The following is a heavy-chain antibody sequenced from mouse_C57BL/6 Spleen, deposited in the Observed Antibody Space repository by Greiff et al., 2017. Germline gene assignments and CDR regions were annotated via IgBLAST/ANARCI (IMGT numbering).Heavy chain of an antibody. CDR1: GYTFTSYW. V-gene: IGHV1-5*01. D-gene: IGHD2-4*01. J-gene: IGHJ2*01. CDR3: TRPSDYGYFDY. Sequence: EVQRVESGTVLARPGASVQMSCKTSGYTFTSYWMHWVKQRPGQGLEWIGAIYPGNSDTSYNQKFKGKAKLTAVTSASTAYMELSSLTNEDSAVYYCTRPSDYGYFDYWGQGTTLTVSS. CDR2: IYPGNSDT.